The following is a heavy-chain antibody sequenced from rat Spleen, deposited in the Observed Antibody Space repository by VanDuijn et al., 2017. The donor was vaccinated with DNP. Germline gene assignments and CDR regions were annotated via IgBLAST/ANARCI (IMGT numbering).Heavy chain of an antibody. Sequence: EVKLVESGGGLVQPGRSLKLSCAASGFNFNDYWMGCVRQAPGKGREWIGEINKDSSTINYTPSVKDKFTIYRDNAQNTLYLQMSKLGSEDTAIYYCARVYGSYEWFAYWGQGTLVTVSS. D-gene: IGHD1-3*01. J-gene: IGHJ3*01. CDR1: GFNFNDYW. V-gene: IGHV4-2*01. CDR3: ARVYGSYEWFAY. CDR2: INKDSSTI.